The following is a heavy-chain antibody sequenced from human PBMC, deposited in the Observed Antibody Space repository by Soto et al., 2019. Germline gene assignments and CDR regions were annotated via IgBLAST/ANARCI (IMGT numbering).Heavy chain of an antibody. D-gene: IGHD5-12*01. J-gene: IGHJ5*02. Sequence: QVQLQESGPGLVKPSQTLSLTCTVSGGSISSGDYYWSWIRQPPGKGLEWIGYIYYSGSTYYNPSLRSRFTISVDTSKNQFSLKLSSVTAADTAVYYCARDRGYSGYDLVDPWGQGTLVTVSS. CDR2: IYYSGST. CDR1: GGSISSGDYY. CDR3: ARDRGYSGYDLVDP. V-gene: IGHV4-30-4*01.